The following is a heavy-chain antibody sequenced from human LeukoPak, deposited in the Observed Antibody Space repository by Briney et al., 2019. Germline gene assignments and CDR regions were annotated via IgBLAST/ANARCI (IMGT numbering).Heavy chain of an antibody. CDR3: AASLIVATIVDWFDP. V-gene: IGHV3-21*01. D-gene: IGHD5-12*01. CDR1: GFTFSSYS. Sequence: GGSLRLSCAASGFTFSSYSMHWVRQAPGKGLEWVSSISSSSSYIYYADSVKGRFTISRDNAKKSLFLQMNTLRAEDTAVYYCAASLIVATIVDWFDPWGQGTLVTVSS. J-gene: IGHJ5*02. CDR2: ISSSSSYI.